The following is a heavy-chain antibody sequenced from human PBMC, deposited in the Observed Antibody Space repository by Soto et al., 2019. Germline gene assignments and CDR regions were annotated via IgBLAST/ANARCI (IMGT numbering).Heavy chain of an antibody. Sequence: QVQLVQSGAEVRKPGASVRVSCKASGYTFDAFDIHWVRQATGQGLELMGWMNPYTGETAYTPTFRGRVSMTRDTSVSTAYMELTSLTSEDSAIYFCVRQAGGASTPCDDYWGQGTLVTVSS. CDR2: MNPYTGET. D-gene: IGHD2-15*01. CDR1: GYTFDAFD. J-gene: IGHJ4*02. V-gene: IGHV1-8*01. CDR3: VRQAGGASTPCDDY.